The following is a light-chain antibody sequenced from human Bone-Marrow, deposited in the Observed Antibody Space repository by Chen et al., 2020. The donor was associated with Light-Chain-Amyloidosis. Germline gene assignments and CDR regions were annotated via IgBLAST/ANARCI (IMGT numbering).Light chain of an antibody. CDR1: NIGSTS. CDR2: DDS. V-gene: IGLV3-21*02. J-gene: IGLJ3*02. Sequence: SYVLTQPSSVSVAPGQTATIACGGNNIGSTSVHWYQQTPGQAPLLAVYDDSDRPSGIPERLSGSNSGNTATLTISRVEDGDEADYYGQVWDRSSDRPVFGGGTKLTVL. CDR3: QVWDRSSDRPV.